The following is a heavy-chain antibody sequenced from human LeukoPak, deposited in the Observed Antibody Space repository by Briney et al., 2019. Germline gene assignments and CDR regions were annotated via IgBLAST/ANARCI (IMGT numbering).Heavy chain of an antibody. Sequence: SETLSLTYAVSGYPISSSNWWGWIRQPPGKGLEGNGYIYYSWSTHYNPSPKSRVNMSVDTFKHQFSLKLSSVTAVDTAVYYCARLPCSSWSCRFDPWGQGTLVTVSS. CDR1: GYPISSSNW. J-gene: IGHJ5*02. CDR3: ARLPCSSWSCRFDP. CDR2: IYYSWST. V-gene: IGHV4-28*01. D-gene: IGHD6-13*01.